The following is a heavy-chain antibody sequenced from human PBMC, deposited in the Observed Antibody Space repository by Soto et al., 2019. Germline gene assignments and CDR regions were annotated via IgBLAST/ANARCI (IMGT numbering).Heavy chain of an antibody. CDR2: ISSSSSYI. CDR1: GFTFSSYS. D-gene: IGHD3-22*01. Sequence: EVQLVESGGGLLKPGGSLRLSCAASGFTFSSYSMNWVRQAPGKGLEWVSSISSSSSYIYYADSVKGRFTISRDNAKNSLYLQMNSLRAEDTAVYYCARGYHYYDSSGYDKWDAFDIWGQGTMVTVSS. J-gene: IGHJ3*02. CDR3: ARGYHYYDSSGYDKWDAFDI. V-gene: IGHV3-21*01.